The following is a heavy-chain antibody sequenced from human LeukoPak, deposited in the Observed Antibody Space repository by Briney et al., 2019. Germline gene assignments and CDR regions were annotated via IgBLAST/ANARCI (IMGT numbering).Heavy chain of an antibody. V-gene: IGHV4-34*01. CDR2: INHSGST. J-gene: IGHJ4*02. CDR3: AKHQAAGTDY. D-gene: IGHD6-13*01. Sequence: SETLSLTCAVYGGSFSGYYWSWIRQPPGKGLEWIGEINHSGSTNYNPSLKSRVTISVDTSKNQFSLKLSSVTAADTAVYYCAKHQAAGTDYCGQGALGTVSS. CDR1: GGSFSGYY.